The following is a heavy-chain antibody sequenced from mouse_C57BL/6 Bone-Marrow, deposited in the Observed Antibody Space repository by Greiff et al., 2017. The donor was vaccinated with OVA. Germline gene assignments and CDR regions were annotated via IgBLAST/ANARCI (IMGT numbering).Heavy chain of an antibody. D-gene: IGHD1-1*01. CDR1: GYSFTDYN. J-gene: IGHJ2*01. V-gene: IGHV1-39*01. CDR3: ARKRGGTTGVPHFDY. CDR2: INPNYGTT. Sequence: VQLKESGPELVKPGASVKISCKASGYSFTDYNMNWVKQSNGKSLEWIGVINPNYGTTSYNQKFKGKATLTVDQSSSTAYMQLNSLTSEDSAVYYCARKRGGTTGVPHFDYWGQGTTLTVSS.